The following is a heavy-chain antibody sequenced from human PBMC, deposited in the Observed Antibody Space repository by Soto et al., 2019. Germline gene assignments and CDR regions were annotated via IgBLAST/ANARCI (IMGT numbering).Heavy chain of an antibody. CDR1: GFTLSDYY. CDR2: ISISGTTI. J-gene: IGHJ4*01. Sequence: QVQLGESGGVLVKPGGSLRLSCAASGFTLSDYYMTWIRQAPGKGLEWVSDISISGTTIHYADSVRGRFTIARDNAKKSLGLQMNTLRAEDTDVYYCARCRGHGDYNFWGDGTLCTVSS. CDR3: ARCRGHGDYNF. V-gene: IGHV3-11*01. D-gene: IGHD2-21*01.